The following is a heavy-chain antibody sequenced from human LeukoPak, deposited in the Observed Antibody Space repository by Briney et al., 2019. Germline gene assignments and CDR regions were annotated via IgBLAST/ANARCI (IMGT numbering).Heavy chain of an antibody. J-gene: IGHJ1*01. CDR1: TYSISSGYY. V-gene: IGHV4-38-2*02. D-gene: IGHD3-22*01. Sequence: SETLSLTCTASTYSISSGYYWGWIRQPPGKGLEWIGNIYHNGNTYYNPSLKSRVTISVDTSKKQFSLKLRTATAADTAVYYCARTVDSSGFSSFQHWGQGTLVTVSS. CDR2: IYHNGNT. CDR3: ARTVDSSGFSSFQH.